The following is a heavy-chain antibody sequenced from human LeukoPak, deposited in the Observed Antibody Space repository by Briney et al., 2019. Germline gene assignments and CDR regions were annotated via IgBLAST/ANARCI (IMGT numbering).Heavy chain of an antibody. CDR2: IKQDGSKK. CDR3: TRVGYIDEGIDY. D-gene: IGHD5-24*01. J-gene: IGHJ4*02. V-gene: IGHV3-7*04. Sequence: PGGSLRLSCAASQFTFSRYWMTWVRQAPGKGLEWVANIKQDGSKKSYVDSVKGRFTISRDNAKNSLYLQMNSLRAEDTAIYYCTRVGYIDEGIDYWGQGTLVTVSS. CDR1: QFTFSRYW.